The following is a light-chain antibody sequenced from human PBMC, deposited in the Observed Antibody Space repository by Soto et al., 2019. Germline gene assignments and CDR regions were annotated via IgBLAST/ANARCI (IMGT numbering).Light chain of an antibody. CDR1: GGHSSYI. CDR3: ETWDSNSRV. J-gene: IGLJ3*02. CDR2: LEGSGSY. V-gene: IGLV4-60*02. Sequence: QLVLTQSSSASASLGSSVTLTCTLSGGHSSYIIAWHQQQPGKAPRYLMKLEGSGSYNKGSGVPDRFSGSSSGADRYLTISNLQFEDEADYYSETWDSNSRVFGGGTKPTVL.